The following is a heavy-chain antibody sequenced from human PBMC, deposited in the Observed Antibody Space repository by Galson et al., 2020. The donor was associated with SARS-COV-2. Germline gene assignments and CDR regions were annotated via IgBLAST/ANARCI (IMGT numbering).Heavy chain of an antibody. Sequence: GGSLRLSCAASGFTFTTYGVNWVRQAPGKGLEWISYISSGTSYISRSGTSTNYADSVKGRFTISRDNARNSLFLQMNSLRVEDTAVYYCARDGFCSGGGCSSYGMDVWGQETTVTVSS. V-gene: IGHV3-21*05. CDR3: ARDGFCSGGGCSSYGMDV. CDR1: GFTFTTYG. CDR2: ISSGTSYISRSGTST. D-gene: IGHD2-15*01. J-gene: IGHJ6*02.